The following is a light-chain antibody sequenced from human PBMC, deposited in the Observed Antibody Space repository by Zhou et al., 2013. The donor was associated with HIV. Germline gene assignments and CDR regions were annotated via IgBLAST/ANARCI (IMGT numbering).Light chain of an antibody. CDR3: QKYNSVPLT. V-gene: IGKV1-27*01. Sequence: DIQMTQSPSSLSASVGDRVTITCRPSQGISNYLAWYQQKPGKVPKLLIYAASTLQLGVPSRFSGSGSGTDFTLTISSLQPEDVATYYCQKYNSVPLTFGGGTKVEIK. J-gene: IGKJ4*01. CDR1: QGISNY. CDR2: AAS.